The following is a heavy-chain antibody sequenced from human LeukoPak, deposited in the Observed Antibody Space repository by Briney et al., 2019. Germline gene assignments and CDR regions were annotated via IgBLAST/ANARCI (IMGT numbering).Heavy chain of an antibody. Sequence: GESLKISCKGSGFDFTVHWIAWVRQMPGKGLEWMGIICPGDSNTKYSPSFQGQVTISADKSISTAYLQWSSLKASDTAMYYCARHGPTEDAFDIWGQGTMVTVSS. CDR1: GFDFTVHW. D-gene: IGHD4-17*01. V-gene: IGHV5-51*01. CDR3: ARHGPTEDAFDI. CDR2: ICPGDSNT. J-gene: IGHJ3*02.